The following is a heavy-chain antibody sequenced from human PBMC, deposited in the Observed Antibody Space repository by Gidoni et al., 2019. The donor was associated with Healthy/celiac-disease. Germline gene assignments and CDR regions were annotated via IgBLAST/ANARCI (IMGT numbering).Heavy chain of an antibody. CDR2: ISGSGVIT. Sequence: EVQLLESGGGLVQPGGSLRLSCAASGFTFSSYAMSWVRQAPGKGLEWVSAISGSGVITYYAYSVKGRFTISRDNAKNTLYLQMNSLRAEDTAVYYCAKVPSDYYDSSGYDYYYYMDVWGKGTTVTVSS. CDR3: AKVPSDYYDSSGYDYYYYMDV. D-gene: IGHD3-22*01. V-gene: IGHV3-23*01. CDR1: GFTFSSYA. J-gene: IGHJ6*03.